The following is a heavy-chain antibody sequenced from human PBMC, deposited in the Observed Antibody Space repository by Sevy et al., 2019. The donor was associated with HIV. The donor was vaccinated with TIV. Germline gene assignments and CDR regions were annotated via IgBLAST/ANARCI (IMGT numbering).Heavy chain of an antibody. CDR3: AREVRYYDFWSGYYRRPDAFDI. D-gene: IGHD3-3*01. V-gene: IGHV3-7*01. Sequence: GESLKISCAASGFTFSSYWMSRVRQAPGKGLEWVANIKQDGSEKYYVDSVKGRFTISRDNAKNSLYLQMNSLRAEDTAVYYCAREVRYYDFWSGYYRRPDAFDIWGQGTMVTVSS. CDR2: IKQDGSEK. J-gene: IGHJ3*02. CDR1: GFTFSSYW.